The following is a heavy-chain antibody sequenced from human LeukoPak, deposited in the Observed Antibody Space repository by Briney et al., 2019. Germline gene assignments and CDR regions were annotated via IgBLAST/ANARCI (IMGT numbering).Heavy chain of an antibody. D-gene: IGHD3-10*01. J-gene: IGHJ4*02. CDR1: GFPFSSYG. CDR3: AKEPEYYYGSGSHSYTSD. Sequence: PGGSLRLSCAASGFPFSSYGMHWVRQAPGKGLEWVAFIRYDGSNKYYADSVKGRFTISRDNSKNTLYLQMNSLRAEDTAVYYCAKEPEYYYGSGSHSYTSDWGQGTLVTVSS. V-gene: IGHV3-30*02. CDR2: IRYDGSNK.